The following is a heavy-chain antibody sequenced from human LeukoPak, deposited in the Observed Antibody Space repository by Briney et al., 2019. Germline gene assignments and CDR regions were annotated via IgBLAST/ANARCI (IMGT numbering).Heavy chain of an antibody. CDR3: AKNNDYGGSYWYFDL. CDR1: GFTFSSYN. Sequence: GGSLRLSCAASGFTFSSYNMNWVRQAPGKGLEWVSYISGDSGIIYYAESVKGRFTISRDSSKNTLYLQMSSLRDEDTAVYYCAKNNDYGGSYWYFDLWGRGTLVTVSS. J-gene: IGHJ2*01. CDR2: ISGDSGII. D-gene: IGHD4-23*01. V-gene: IGHV3-48*02.